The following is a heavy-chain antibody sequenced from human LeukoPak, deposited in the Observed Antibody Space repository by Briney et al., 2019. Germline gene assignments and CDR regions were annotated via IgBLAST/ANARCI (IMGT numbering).Heavy chain of an antibody. CDR2: MNLDGSEK. Sequence: GGSLRLSCAASGFTFNNAWMNWVRQAPGKGLEWVANMNLDGSEKYYVDSVKGRFTISRDNAKNSLYLQMHSLRAEDTAVYYCGRGKKWLQYYYGVDVWGQGTTVIVSS. CDR3: GRGKKWLQYYYGVDV. CDR1: GFTFNNAW. D-gene: IGHD5-12*01. J-gene: IGHJ6*02. V-gene: IGHV3-7*01.